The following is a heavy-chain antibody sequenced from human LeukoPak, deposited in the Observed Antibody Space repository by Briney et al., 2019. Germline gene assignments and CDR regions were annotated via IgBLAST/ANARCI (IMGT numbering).Heavy chain of an antibody. CDR3: AKAGVRYFDSSGLYAFDF. D-gene: IGHD3-22*01. CDR2: IYCSGST. J-gene: IGHJ3*01. V-gene: IGHV4-61*01. Sequence: SETLSLTCTVSGGSVSSGSYYWSWIRQPPGKGLEWIGYIYCSGSTNYNPSLKSRVTISVDTSKNQFSLKLSSVTAADTAVYYCAKAGVRYFDSSGLYAFDFWGQGTTVTVSS. CDR1: GGSVSSGSYY.